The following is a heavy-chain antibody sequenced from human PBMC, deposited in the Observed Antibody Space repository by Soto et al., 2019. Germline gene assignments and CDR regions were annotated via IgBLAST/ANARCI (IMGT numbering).Heavy chain of an antibody. CDR3: AIRLAGYSANCHAFNI. V-gene: IGHV4-39*01. CDR1: GGSIGSSSYS. D-gene: IGHD1-26*01. J-gene: IGHJ3*02. Sequence: ETQSLTCTLSGGSIGSSSYSWDWIRQPPGKGLAWIVNIYDTGSTYYNPCLKGRVTRSVDTSRNQYSLKLIYMTAEDTAVYYCAIRLAGYSANCHAFNIWGQGTMVTVSS. CDR2: IYDTGST.